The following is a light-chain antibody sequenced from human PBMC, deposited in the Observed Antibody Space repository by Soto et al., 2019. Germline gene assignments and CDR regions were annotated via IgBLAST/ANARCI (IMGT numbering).Light chain of an antibody. J-gene: IGKJ1*01. Sequence: EIVRTQPPATLSVSPFERAPLSFRASQSVSNTAGWYQQNPGQAPRLLIYGASTRDNSIPARFSGSVSGTEFTLTISSLQSEDFAVYYCQQYKDWPTTFGKGTK. V-gene: IGKV3-15*01. CDR2: GAS. CDR1: QSVSNT. CDR3: QQYKDWPTT.